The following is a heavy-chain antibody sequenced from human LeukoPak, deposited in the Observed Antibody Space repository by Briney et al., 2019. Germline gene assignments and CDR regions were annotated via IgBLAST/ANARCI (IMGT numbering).Heavy chain of an antibody. CDR1: GYTFSGHY. J-gene: IGHJ5*02. V-gene: IGHV1-46*01. D-gene: IGHD1-26*01. CDR2: INPSGSST. Sequence: AASVKVSCKASGYTFSGHYMHWVRQAPGQGLEWLGLINPSGSSTLYAQKFQGRVTMTRDMSTTTDYMELSSLRSEDTAVYYCARDNSVGDVAWWFDPWGQGALVTVSS. CDR3: ARDNSVGDVAWWFDP.